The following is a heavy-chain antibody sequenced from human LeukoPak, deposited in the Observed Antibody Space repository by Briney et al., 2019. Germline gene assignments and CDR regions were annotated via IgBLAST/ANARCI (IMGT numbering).Heavy chain of an antibody. J-gene: IGHJ5*02. CDR1: GFTFSTYN. D-gene: IGHD3-10*01. CDR2: ISSSSSAI. Sequence: GGSLRLPCAASGFTFSTYNMNWVRQAPGKGLEWVSYISSSSSAIYYTDSVKGRFTISRDNAKNSLYLQMNSLRAEDTAVYYCVARGTWGQGTLVTVSS. V-gene: IGHV3-48*04. CDR3: VARGT.